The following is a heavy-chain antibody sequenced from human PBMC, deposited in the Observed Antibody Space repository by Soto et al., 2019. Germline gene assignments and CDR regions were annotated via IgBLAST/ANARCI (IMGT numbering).Heavy chain of an antibody. V-gene: IGHV4-34*01. J-gene: IGHJ6*03. CDR2: INDSGDI. CDR1: GGSFSGYQ. Sequence: QVQLQQWGAGLLKPSETLSLTCAVYGGSFSGYQWSWIRQTPGKGLEWIGGINDSGDINYNPSLKSRVTILVDSPKKQIALRRRFVTAADPAAYYWARGLILWFGELSRRGGYYYYMDVWGKGTTVIVSS. CDR3: ARGLILWFGELSRRGGYYYYMDV. D-gene: IGHD3-10*01.